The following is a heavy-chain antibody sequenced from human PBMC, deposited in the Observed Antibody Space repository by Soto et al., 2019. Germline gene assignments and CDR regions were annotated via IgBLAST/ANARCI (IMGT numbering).Heavy chain of an antibody. V-gene: IGHV6-1*01. J-gene: IGHJ5*02. D-gene: IGHD5-12*01. CDR3: AKGDNLGPKTGYAFDP. CDR2: TYFRSKWYN. CDR1: GDSVSSNTAS. Sequence: PSQTLSLTCAISGDSVSSNTASWNWIRQSPSRGLGWLGRTYFRSKWYNDYAVSVKSRLIINPDTSNNQFSLQLNSVTPEDTAVYFCAKGDNLGPKTGYAFDPWGQGIMVTVSS.